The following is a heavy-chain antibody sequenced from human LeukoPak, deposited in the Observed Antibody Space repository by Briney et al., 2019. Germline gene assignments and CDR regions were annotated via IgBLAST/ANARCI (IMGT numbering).Heavy chain of an antibody. V-gene: IGHV4-38-2*02. Sequence: SGTLSLTCTVSGYSISSGYYWGWIRQPPGKGLEWIGSIYHSGSTYYNPSLKSRVTISVDTSKNQFSLNLSSVTAADTAVYYCARDLGGYPFFMDVWGRGTTVIVSS. J-gene: IGHJ6*03. CDR1: GYSISSGYY. CDR3: ARDLGGYPFFMDV. D-gene: IGHD2-15*01. CDR2: IYHSGST.